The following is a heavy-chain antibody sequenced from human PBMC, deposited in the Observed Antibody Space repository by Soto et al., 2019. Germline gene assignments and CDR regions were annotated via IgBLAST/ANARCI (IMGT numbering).Heavy chain of an antibody. CDR1: GFTFSSYG. Sequence: GSLRLSCAASGFTFSSYGMHWVRQAPGKGLEWVAVIWYDGSNKYYADSVKGRFTISRDNSKNTLYLQMNSLRSEDTAVYYCASSDFWSGYYTLRYYYMDVWGKGTTVTVSS. CDR2: IWYDGSNK. V-gene: IGHV3-33*01. J-gene: IGHJ6*03. D-gene: IGHD3-3*01. CDR3: ASSDFWSGYYTLRYYYMDV.